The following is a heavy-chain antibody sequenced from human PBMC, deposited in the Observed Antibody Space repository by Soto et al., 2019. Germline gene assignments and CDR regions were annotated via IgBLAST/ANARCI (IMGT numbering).Heavy chain of an antibody. V-gene: IGHV3-7*05. CDR3: VRGRTGMDV. Sequence: EVQLVESGGGLVQPGGSLRLSCAASGFTFSYYGMSWVRQAPGKGLEWMANIKKDGSEKYYVDSVKGRFTISRDNAKNSMYLQMSSLRDGDTAVYFCVRGRTGMDVWGQGTTVTVSS. CDR1: GFTFSYYG. CDR2: IKKDGSEK. J-gene: IGHJ6*02.